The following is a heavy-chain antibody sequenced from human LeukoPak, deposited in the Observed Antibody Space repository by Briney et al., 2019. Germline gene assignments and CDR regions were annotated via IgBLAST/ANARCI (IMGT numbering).Heavy chain of an antibody. CDR3: ARDRGTGSNSPYYFDY. Sequence: PGGSLRLSCVASGFTFSSYEMNWVCQAPGKGLEWVSHISRSGSTIYYADPVKGRFTISRDNAKNSLYLQMNSLRAEDTAVYYCARDRGTGSNSPYYFDYWGQGTLVTVSS. D-gene: IGHD3-10*01. CDR2: ISRSGSTI. V-gene: IGHV3-48*03. CDR1: GFTFSSYE. J-gene: IGHJ4*02.